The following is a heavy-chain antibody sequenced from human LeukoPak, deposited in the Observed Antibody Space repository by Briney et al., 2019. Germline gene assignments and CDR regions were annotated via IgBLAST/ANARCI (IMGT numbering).Heavy chain of an antibody. Sequence: PSETLSLTCAVYGGSFSGYYWSWIRQPPGKGLEWIGSIYYSGSTYYNPSLKSRVTMSGDTSKNQFSLKLSSVTAADTAVYYCARGRRPYYYGMDVWGQGTTVTVSS. V-gene: IGHV4-34*01. J-gene: IGHJ6*02. CDR2: IYYSGST. CDR1: GGSFSGYY. CDR3: ARGRRPYYYGMDV.